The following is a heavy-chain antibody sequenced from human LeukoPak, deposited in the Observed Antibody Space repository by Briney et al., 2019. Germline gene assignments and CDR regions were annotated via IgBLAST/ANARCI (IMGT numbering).Heavy chain of an antibody. CDR3: ARDDNWGFDY. Sequence: GGSLRLSCAASGFSFSSYSMNWVRQAPGKGLEWVAVISFDASNKYYADSVKGRFTISRDNSKNTLYLQMNSLRAEDTAFYYCARDDNWGFDYWGQGALVTVSS. J-gene: IGHJ4*02. CDR2: ISFDASNK. D-gene: IGHD7-27*01. CDR1: GFSFSSYS. V-gene: IGHV3-30*03.